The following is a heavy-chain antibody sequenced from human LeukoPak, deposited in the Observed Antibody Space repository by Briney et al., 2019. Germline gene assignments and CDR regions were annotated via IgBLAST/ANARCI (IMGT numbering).Heavy chain of an antibody. CDR3: ARDHYYGSGSYYNFHY. V-gene: IGHV3-48*03. D-gene: IGHD3-10*01. Sequence: GGSLRLSCAASGFTFSSYEMNWVRQAPGKGLEWLSYISSSGSTIYYADSVKGRFTISRDNAKNSLYLQMNSLRDEDTAVYYCARDHYYGSGSYYNFHYWGQGTLVTVSS. CDR2: ISSSGSTI. J-gene: IGHJ4*02. CDR1: GFTFSSYE.